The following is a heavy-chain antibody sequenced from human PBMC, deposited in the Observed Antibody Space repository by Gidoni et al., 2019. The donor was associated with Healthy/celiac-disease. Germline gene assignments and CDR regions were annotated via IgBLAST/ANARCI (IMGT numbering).Heavy chain of an antibody. J-gene: IGHJ5*02. Sequence: QVQLVQSGAEVKKPGSSVKVSCKASGGTFSSYAISWVRQAPGQGLEWMGGIIPIFGTANYAQKFQGRVTITADESTSTAYMELSSLRSEDTAVYYCAREARMTTVTLGWFDPWGQGTLVTVSS. CDR1: GGTFSSYA. CDR2: IIPIFGTA. D-gene: IGHD4-4*01. V-gene: IGHV1-69*01. CDR3: AREARMTTVTLGWFDP.